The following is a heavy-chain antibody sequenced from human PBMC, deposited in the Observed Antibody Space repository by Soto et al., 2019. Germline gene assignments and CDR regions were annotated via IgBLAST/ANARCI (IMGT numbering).Heavy chain of an antibody. Sequence: ETMSLTCAVSGYSISSGYYWGWLRQPPGKGLEWIGGIYHGGSTYYNPSLNSRVTLSIDMTNNHVSLILNSVTAADTAVYYCARVGPWVPYYYDSSPYTFENWFDPWGQGTLVTVSS. CDR1: GYSISSGYY. V-gene: IGHV4-38-2*01. CDR2: IYHGGST. D-gene: IGHD3-22*01. CDR3: ARVGPWVPYYYDSSPYTFENWFDP. J-gene: IGHJ5*02.